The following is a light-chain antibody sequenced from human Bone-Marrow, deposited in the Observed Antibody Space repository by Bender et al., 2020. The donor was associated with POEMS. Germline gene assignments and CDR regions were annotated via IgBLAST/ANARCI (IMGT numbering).Light chain of an antibody. Sequence: QSALTQPASVSGSPGQSITICCIGTSSDVGSDHLVSWYQQYPGKAPKLLIYEVTKRPSGVSDRFSGSKSGNTASLIISGLQTGDEADYYCGTWDSRLSAEVFGGGTKLTVL. CDR3: GTWDSRLSAEV. CDR1: SSDVGSDHL. J-gene: IGLJ3*02. V-gene: IGLV2-23*02. CDR2: EVT.